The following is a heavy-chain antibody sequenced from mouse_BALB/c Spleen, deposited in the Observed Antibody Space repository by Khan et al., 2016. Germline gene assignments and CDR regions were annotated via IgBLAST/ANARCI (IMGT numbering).Heavy chain of an antibody. V-gene: IGHV1-80*01. CDR3: ALYGNYPY. CDR1: GYAFSNYW. D-gene: IGHD2-1*01. CDR2: IFPGDGDT. Sequence: QVQLQQSGAELVRPGSSVKISCKASGYAFSNYWMNWVKQRPGQGLEWIGQIFPGDGDTNYNGNFEGKATLTADKSSSTAYMHLSSLTSEDSAVYYSALYGNYPYWGQVTSLTVSS. J-gene: IGHJ2*02.